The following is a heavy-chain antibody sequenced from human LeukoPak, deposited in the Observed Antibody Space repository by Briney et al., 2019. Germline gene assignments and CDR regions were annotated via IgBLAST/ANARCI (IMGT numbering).Heavy chain of an antibody. D-gene: IGHD3-10*01. CDR2: IYHSGST. Sequence: SETLSLTCAVSGGSISSSNWWSWARQPPGKGLEWIGEIYHSGSTNYNPSLKSRVTTSVDTSKNQFSLKLSSVTAADTAVYYCARARAGYYFDYWGQGTLVTVSS. J-gene: IGHJ4*02. V-gene: IGHV4-4*02. CDR1: GGSISSSNW. CDR3: ARARAGYYFDY.